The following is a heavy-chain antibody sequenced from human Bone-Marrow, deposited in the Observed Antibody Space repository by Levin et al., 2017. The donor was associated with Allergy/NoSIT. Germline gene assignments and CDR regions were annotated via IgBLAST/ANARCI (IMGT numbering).Heavy chain of an antibody. Sequence: PGGSLRLSCAASGFPFSTYSMNWVRRAPGRGLEWVASIRGSYSNINYADSVKGRFTISRDNARNSLYLQMNSLRAKDTAMYYCARDRSVGVVSSQLYYFDYWGQGTQVTVSS. V-gene: IGHV3-21*01. D-gene: IGHD1-1*01. CDR3: ARDRSVGVVSSQLYYFDY. J-gene: IGHJ4*02. CDR2: IRGSYSNI. CDR1: GFPFSTYS.